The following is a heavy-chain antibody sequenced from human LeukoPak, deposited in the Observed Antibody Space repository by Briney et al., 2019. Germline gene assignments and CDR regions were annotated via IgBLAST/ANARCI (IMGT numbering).Heavy chain of an antibody. CDR3: TRGSYGDYEY. Sequence: GGSLRLSCVASGFTFDNYAMHWVRQAPGKGLEWVALVSHDGSNKYYADSVKGRFTISRDNSKNSLYLQMNNLRAEDTAVYYCTRGSYGDYEYWGQGTLVTVSS. CDR1: GFTFDNYA. V-gene: IGHV3-30-3*01. J-gene: IGHJ4*02. CDR2: VSHDGSNK. D-gene: IGHD4-17*01.